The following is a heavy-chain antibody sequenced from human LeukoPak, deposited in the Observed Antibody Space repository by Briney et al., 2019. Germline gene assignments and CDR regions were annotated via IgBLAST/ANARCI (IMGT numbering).Heavy chain of an antibody. CDR3: ASGAGMSNWFDP. CDR2: IYYSGST. V-gene: IGHV4-31*03. J-gene: IGHJ5*02. CDR1: GGSISSGGYY. Sequence: SETLSLTCTVSGGSISSGGYYWSWIRQHPGKGLEWIGYIYYSGSTYYNPSLKSRVTISVDTSKNQFSLKLSSVTAADTAMYYCASGAGMSNWFDPWGQGTLVTVSS. D-gene: IGHD1-14*01.